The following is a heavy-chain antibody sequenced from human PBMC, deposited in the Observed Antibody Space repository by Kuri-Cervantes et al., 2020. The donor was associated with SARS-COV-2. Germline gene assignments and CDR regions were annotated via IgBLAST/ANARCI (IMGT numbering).Heavy chain of an antibody. Sequence: SVKVSCKASGYTFSEYYIHWVRQAPGQGLEWMGGIIPIFGTANYAQKFQGRVTTTTDESTSTAYMELSSLRSEDTAVYYCARGNTADAFDIWGQGTMVTVSS. V-gene: IGHV1-69*05. CDR3: ARGNTADAFDI. CDR2: IIPIFGTA. J-gene: IGHJ3*02. D-gene: IGHD5-18*01. CDR1: GYTFSEYY.